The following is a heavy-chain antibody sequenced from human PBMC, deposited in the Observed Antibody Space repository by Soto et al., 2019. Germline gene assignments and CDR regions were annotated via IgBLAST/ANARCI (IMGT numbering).Heavy chain of an antibody. CDR2: IYYSGST. CDR3: ARSGYSSSRGAGAFDI. J-gene: IGHJ3*02. V-gene: IGHV4-59*01. CDR1: GGSISSYY. D-gene: IGHD6-13*01. Sequence: SETLSLTCTVSGGSISSYYWSWIRQPPGKGLELIGYIYYSGSTNYNPSLKSRVTISVDTSKNQFSLKLSSVTAADTAVYYCARSGYSSSRGAGAFDIWGQGTMVTVS.